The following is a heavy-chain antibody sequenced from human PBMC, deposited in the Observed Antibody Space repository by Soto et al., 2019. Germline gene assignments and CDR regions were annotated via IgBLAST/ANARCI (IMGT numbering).Heavy chain of an antibody. CDR2: IIPILGTA. V-gene: IGHV1-69*01. Sequence: QVQLVQSGAEVKKPGSSVKVSCKASGGTFSSYAISWVRQAPGQGLEWMGGIIPILGTANYAQKFQGRVTITADESTSTAYMELSSLRSEDTAVYYCAGAYSSSSVNYYYYGMDVWGQGTTVTVSS. J-gene: IGHJ6*02. D-gene: IGHD6-6*01. CDR1: GGTFSSYA. CDR3: AGAYSSSSVNYYYYGMDV.